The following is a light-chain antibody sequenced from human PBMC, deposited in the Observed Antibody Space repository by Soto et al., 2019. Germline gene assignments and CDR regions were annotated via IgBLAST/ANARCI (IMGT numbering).Light chain of an antibody. CDR2: GAS. Sequence: EIILTQSPASLSVSPGERATLSCRASQSVNNNLAWYQQKPGQAPRLLIYGASTRATGIPGRFRGSGSGTEFTLTIASLQPEDFSTYYCQQSDSTPYTFGQGTKVEI. J-gene: IGKJ2*01. CDR3: QQSDSTPYT. CDR1: QSVNNN. V-gene: IGKV3-15*01.